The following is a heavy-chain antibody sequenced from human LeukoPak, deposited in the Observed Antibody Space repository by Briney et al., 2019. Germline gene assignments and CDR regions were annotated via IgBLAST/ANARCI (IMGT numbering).Heavy chain of an antibody. CDR3: AKGRGYCSSTSCYRDY. Sequence: GGSLRLSCAASGFTFSSYAMSWVRQAPGKGLEWVSAISGSGGSTYYADSVRGRFTISRDNSKNTLYLQMNSLRAEDTAVYYCAKGRGYCSSTSCYRDYWGQGALVTVSS. V-gene: IGHV3-23*01. J-gene: IGHJ4*02. CDR2: ISGSGGST. CDR1: GFTFSSYA. D-gene: IGHD2-2*01.